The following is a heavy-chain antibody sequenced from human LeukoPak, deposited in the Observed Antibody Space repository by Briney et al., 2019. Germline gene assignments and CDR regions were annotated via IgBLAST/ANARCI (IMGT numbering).Heavy chain of an antibody. J-gene: IGHJ4*02. CDR3: ARHARQAVAGPSDY. Sequence: SETLSLTCAVYGGSFSGYYWSWIRQPPGKGLEWIGSIYYSGSTYYNPSLKSRVTISVDTSKNQFSLKLSSVTAADTAVYYCARHARQAVAGPSDYWGQGTLVTVSS. CDR2: IYYSGST. D-gene: IGHD6-19*01. V-gene: IGHV4-34*01. CDR1: GGSFSGYY.